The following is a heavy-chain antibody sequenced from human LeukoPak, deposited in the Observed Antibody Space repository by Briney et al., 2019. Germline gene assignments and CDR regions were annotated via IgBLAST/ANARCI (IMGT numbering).Heavy chain of an antibody. V-gene: IGHV4-38-2*02. J-gene: IGHJ4*02. Sequence: SETLSLTCTVSGYSISSGYYWGWIRQPPGKGLEWIGSIYHSGSTYYNPSLKSRVTISVDTSKNQFSLKLSSVTAADTAVYYCARGEGVWFQFDYWGQGTLVTVSS. D-gene: IGHD3-10*01. CDR1: GYSISSGYY. CDR2: IYHSGST. CDR3: ARGEGVWFQFDY.